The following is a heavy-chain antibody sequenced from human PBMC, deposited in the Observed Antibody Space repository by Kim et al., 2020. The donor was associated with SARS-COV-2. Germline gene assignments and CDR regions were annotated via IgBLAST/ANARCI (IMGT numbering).Heavy chain of an antibody. CDR2: INPSGGST. V-gene: IGHV1-46*01. CDR1: GYTFTSYY. D-gene: IGHD2-2*01. Sequence: ASVKVSCKASGYTFTSYYMHWVRQAPGQGLEWMGIINPSGGSTSYAQKFQGRVTMTRDTSTSTVYMELSSLRSEDTAVYYCAREANIVVVPAAPLDYWGQGTLVTVSS. CDR3: AREANIVVVPAAPLDY. J-gene: IGHJ4*02.